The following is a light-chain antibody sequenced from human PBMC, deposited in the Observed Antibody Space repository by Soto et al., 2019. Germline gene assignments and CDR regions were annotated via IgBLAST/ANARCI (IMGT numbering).Light chain of an antibody. Sequence: QSVLTQPASVSGSPGQSITISCTGTSSDIGAYDYVSWYQQYPGRVPKLLIHEVTNRPSGVSDRFSGSKSGNTASLTISGLQAEDEADYYCSLYISGSTYVFGTGTKVTVL. CDR3: SLYISGSTYV. J-gene: IGLJ1*01. V-gene: IGLV2-14*01. CDR2: EVT. CDR1: SSDIGAYDY.